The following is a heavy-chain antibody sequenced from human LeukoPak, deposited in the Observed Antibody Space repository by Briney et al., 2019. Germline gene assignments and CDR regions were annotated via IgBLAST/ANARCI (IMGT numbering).Heavy chain of an antibody. CDR1: GGSISSGDYY. CDR2: IYNSGST. J-gene: IGHJ2*01. V-gene: IGHV4-30-4*01. CDR3: ARLIGGVGYFDL. D-gene: IGHD2-8*01. Sequence: PSETLSLICTVSGGSISSGDYYWSWIRQPPGKGLEWIGYIYNSGSTYYNPSLESRVTISVDTSKNQFSLKLSSVTAADTAVFYCARLIGGVGYFDLWGRGTLVTVSS.